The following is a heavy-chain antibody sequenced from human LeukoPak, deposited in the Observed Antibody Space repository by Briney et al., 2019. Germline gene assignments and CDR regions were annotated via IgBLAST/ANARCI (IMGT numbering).Heavy chain of an antibody. Sequence: ASVKVSCKASGYTFTGYYMHWVRQAPGQGLEWMGWINPNSGGTNYAQKFQGRVTMTRDTSISTAYMELSRLRSDDTAVYYCARAPTIVVQTIFDIWGQGTMVTVSS. CDR3: ARAPTIVVQTIFDI. CDR2: INPNSGGT. CDR1: GYTFTGYY. V-gene: IGHV1-2*02. J-gene: IGHJ3*02. D-gene: IGHD3-22*01.